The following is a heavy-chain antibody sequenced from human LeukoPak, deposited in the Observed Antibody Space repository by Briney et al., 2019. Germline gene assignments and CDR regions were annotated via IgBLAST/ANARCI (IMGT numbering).Heavy chain of an antibody. CDR3: ARSAPLAASSPGT. Sequence: GGSLRLSCAASGFTFDDYAMHWVRQAPGKGLVWVSHINGDGTITNYADSVKGRFTISRDNAKNTLYLQMNSLRAEDTGVYYCARSAPLAASSPGTWGQGTLVTVSS. CDR2: INGDGTIT. J-gene: IGHJ5*02. D-gene: IGHD6-13*01. CDR1: GFTFDDYA. V-gene: IGHV3-74*01.